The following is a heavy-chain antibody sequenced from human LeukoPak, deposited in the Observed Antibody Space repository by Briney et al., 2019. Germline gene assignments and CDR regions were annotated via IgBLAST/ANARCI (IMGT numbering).Heavy chain of an antibody. CDR3: ARRPPTNWGLDY. CDR1: GFTFSSYW. D-gene: IGHD7-27*01. CDR2: INSDGSST. V-gene: IGHV3-74*01. J-gene: IGHJ4*02. Sequence: PGGSLRLSCAASGFTFSSYWMHWVRQAPGKGLVWVSRINSDGSSTSYADSVEGRFTISRDNAKNTLYLQMNSLRAEDTALYYCARRPPTNWGLDYWGQGTLVTVSS.